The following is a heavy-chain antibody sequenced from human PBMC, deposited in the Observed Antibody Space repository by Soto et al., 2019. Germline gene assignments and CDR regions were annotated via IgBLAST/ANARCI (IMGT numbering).Heavy chain of an antibody. J-gene: IGHJ4*02. V-gene: IGHV3-9*01. D-gene: IGHD5-18*01. Sequence: EVQLVESGGGLVQPGRSLRLSCAASGFTFDDYAMHWVRQGPGKGLEWVSGISWNSGSIGYADSVKGRFTISRDNAKNSLYLQMNSLRAEDTALYYCAKARGGAYSENFDYWGQGTLVTVSS. CDR1: GFTFDDYA. CDR2: ISWNSGSI. CDR3: AKARGGAYSENFDY.